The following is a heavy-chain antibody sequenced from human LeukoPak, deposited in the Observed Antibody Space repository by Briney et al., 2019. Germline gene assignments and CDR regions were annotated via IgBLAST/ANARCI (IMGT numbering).Heavy chain of an antibody. Sequence: PSETLSLTCTVSGGSISNVNYYWGWIRQPPGKGLEWIGSVFYSGGTYYNPSLKSRLTVSVDTSKNQFSLKLTSVTAADTAVYFCARRVGGGNFESWGQGTLVTVSS. CDR1: GGSISNVNYY. J-gene: IGHJ4*02. D-gene: IGHD1-26*01. CDR3: ARRVGGGNFES. V-gene: IGHV4-39*01. CDR2: VFYSGGT.